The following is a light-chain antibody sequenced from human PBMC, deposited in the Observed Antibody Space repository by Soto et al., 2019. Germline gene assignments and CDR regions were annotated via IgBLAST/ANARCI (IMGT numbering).Light chain of an antibody. V-gene: IGKV3-11*01. CDR3: QQRSDWPS. Sequence: EVVLTQSPATLSLSPGDRATLSCRASQGVSNYLAWYQQKLGQAPRLLIYDASNRATGIPARFSGSGSGTDFTLTISSLEPEDFAVYYCQQRSDWPSFGQGTKLEIK. CDR2: DAS. CDR1: QGVSNY. J-gene: IGKJ2*01.